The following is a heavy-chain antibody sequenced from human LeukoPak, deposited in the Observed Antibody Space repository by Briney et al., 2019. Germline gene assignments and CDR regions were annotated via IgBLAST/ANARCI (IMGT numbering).Heavy chain of an antibody. CDR3: ARGMAGTLRLDY. CDR1: GYTFSSYS. V-gene: IGHV3-48*01. CDR2: ISSNSSTI. Sequence: SGGSLRLSCAASGYTFSSYSMNWVRQAPGKGLEWVSYISSNSSTIYYADSVKGRFTISRDNAKNSLYLQMNSLRAEDTAVYYCARGMAGTLRLDYWGQGTLVTVSS. D-gene: IGHD6-19*01. J-gene: IGHJ4*02.